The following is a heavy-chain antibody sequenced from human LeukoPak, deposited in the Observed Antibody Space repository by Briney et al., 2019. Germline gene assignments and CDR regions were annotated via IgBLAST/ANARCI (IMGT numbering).Heavy chain of an antibody. J-gene: IGHJ4*02. V-gene: IGHV4-38-2*01. CDR2: ISHGGST. Sequence: PSETLSLTCAVSDYPISNAYYWGWIRQPPGKGLEWIGSISHGGSTHYNASLKSRVTISLEASKNQFSLRLSSVTAADTAVYYCARQADVPSSIGYFDFWGQGAPVTVSS. CDR1: DYPISNAYY. CDR3: ARQADVPSSIGYFDF. D-gene: IGHD2/OR15-2a*01.